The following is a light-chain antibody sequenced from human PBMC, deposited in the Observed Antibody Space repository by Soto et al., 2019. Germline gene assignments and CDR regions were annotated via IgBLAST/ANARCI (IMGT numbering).Light chain of an antibody. CDR1: QSVSSN. Sequence: EILMTQSPATLSVSPGERATLSCRASQSVSSNLAWYQQKPGKAPRLLIYGESTRATGIPAMFSGSGSGTEFTLTISSLQYEDFAVYYCQQRLTFGGGTKVDIK. J-gene: IGKJ4*01. V-gene: IGKV3-15*01. CDR3: QQRLT. CDR2: GES.